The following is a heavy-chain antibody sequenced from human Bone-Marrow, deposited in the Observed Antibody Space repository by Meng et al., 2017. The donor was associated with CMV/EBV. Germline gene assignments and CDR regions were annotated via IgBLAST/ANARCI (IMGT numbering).Heavy chain of an antibody. J-gene: IGHJ6*02. CDR3: ARNVGYYYGMDV. V-gene: IGHV3-48*03. CDR2: ISSSGSTI. CDR1: GFTLSSYD. D-gene: IGHD1-26*01. Sequence: LSLTCAGSGFTLSSYDMNWVRQAPGKGLEWVSYISSSGSTIYYADSVKGRFTISRDNAKNSLYLQMNSLRVEDTALYHCARNVGYYYGMDVWGQGTTVTVSS.